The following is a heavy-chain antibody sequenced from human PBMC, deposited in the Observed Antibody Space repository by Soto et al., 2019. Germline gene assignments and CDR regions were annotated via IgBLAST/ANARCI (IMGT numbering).Heavy chain of an antibody. V-gene: IGHV3-30-3*01. CDR1: GFTFSSYA. CDR2: ISYDGSNK. D-gene: IGHD4-17*01. Sequence: QVQLVESGGGVVQPGRSLRLSCAASGFTFSSYAMHWVRQAPGKGLEWVAVISYDGSNKYYADSVKGRFTISRDNSKNTLYLQMNSLRAEDTAVYYCARVRMTTVTPTYYFDYWGQGPLVPVSS. CDR3: ARVRMTTVTPTYYFDY. J-gene: IGHJ4*02.